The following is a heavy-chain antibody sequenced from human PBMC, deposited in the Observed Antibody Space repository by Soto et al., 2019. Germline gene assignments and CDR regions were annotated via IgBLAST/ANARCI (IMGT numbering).Heavy chain of an antibody. CDR3: ARHGEHISSWSDY. CDR1: GGSFSGYY. CDR2: INYSGST. Sequence: SETLSLTCAVYGGSFSGYYWSWIRQPPGKGLEWIEEINYSGSTNYNPSLKSRVTISVDKSKNQFSLKLSSVTAADTAVYYCARHGEHISSWSDYWGQGTLVTVSS. J-gene: IGHJ4*02. D-gene: IGHD6-13*01. V-gene: IGHV4-34*01.